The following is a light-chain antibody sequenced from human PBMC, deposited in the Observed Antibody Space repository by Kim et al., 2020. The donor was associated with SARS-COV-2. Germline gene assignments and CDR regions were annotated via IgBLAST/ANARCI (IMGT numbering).Light chain of an antibody. CDR3: QHYSGDPPRT. J-gene: IGKJ1*01. V-gene: IGKV1-5*03. CDR2: KAS. Sequence: SVGDKVTSTCRASQSISKWLAWYQQKPGKAPKLLIYKASNLESGVPSRFSGSGSGTEFTLTISSLQPDDFATYFCQHYSGDPPRTFGQGTKVDIK. CDR1: QSISKW.